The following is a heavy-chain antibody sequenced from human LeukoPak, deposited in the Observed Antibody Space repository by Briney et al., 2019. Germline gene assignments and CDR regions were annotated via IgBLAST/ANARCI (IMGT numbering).Heavy chain of an antibody. CDR1: GYTFTSYG. D-gene: IGHD3-3*01. CDR2: ISAYNGNT. V-gene: IGHV1-18*01. Sequence: ASVKVSCKASGYTFTSYGISWVRQAPGQGLEWMGWISAYNGNTNYAQKLQGRVTMTTDTSKSTAYMELRSLRSDDTAVYYCAREMGDDFWSGYYYFDYWGQGTLVTVSS. CDR3: AREMGDDFWSGYYYFDY. J-gene: IGHJ4*02.